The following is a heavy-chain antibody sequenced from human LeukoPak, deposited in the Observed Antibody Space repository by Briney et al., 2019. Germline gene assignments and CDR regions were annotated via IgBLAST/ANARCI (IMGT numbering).Heavy chain of an antibody. D-gene: IGHD3-10*01. J-gene: IGHJ4*02. CDR1: GFTFSSYW. Sequence: GGSLRLSCAASGFTFSSYWMSWVRQAPGKGLEWVANIKQDGSEKNYVDSVKGRFTISRDNAKNSLYLQMNSLRVEDTAVYYCAKVAKYYYGSETYYFFEHWGQGTPVTASS. V-gene: IGHV3-7*01. CDR2: IKQDGSEK. CDR3: AKVAKYYYGSETYYFFEH.